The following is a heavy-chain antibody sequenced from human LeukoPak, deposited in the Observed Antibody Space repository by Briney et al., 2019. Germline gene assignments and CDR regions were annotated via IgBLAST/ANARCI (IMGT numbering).Heavy chain of an antibody. V-gene: IGHV3-48*04. J-gene: IGHJ6*03. D-gene: IGHD2/OR15-2a*01. CDR3: ASYGDFYDYYMDV. CDR2: ISSSSSTI. Sequence: GGSLRLSCAASGFTFSSYSMNWVRQAPGKGLEWVSYISSSSSTIYYADSVKGRFTISRDNAKNSLYLQMNSLRAEDTAVYYCASYGDFYDYYMDVWGKGTTVTVSS. CDR1: GFTFSSYS.